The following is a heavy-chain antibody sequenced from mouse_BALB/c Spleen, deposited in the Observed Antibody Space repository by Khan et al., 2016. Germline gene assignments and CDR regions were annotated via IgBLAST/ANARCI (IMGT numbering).Heavy chain of an antibody. CDR1: GYTSANYW. Sequence: QVQLQQSGAELARPGASVRLSCKASGYTSANYWMQWVKQRPGQGLEWIGSIYPGDGDTRYSQKFKDKATLTADKSSSSAYMHLSSVASEDSAVYYCRGALFVYWGQGTLVTVSA. J-gene: IGHJ3*01. CDR3: RGALFVY. CDR2: IYPGDGDT. V-gene: IGHV1-87*01. D-gene: IGHD6-1*01.